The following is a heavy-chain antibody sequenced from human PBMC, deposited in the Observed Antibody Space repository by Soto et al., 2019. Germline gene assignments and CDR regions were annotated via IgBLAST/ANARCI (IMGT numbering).Heavy chain of an antibody. CDR3: ARDSGSPTVTYYYFGMDV. D-gene: IGHD4-4*01. Sequence: QVQLVQSGTEVKKPGASVKVSCKASGYAFRTYAISWVRQAPGQGLEWMGWISAYSGNTNYAQKFQGRVTMTTDTSTFTSYMELRSLRSDDTAVYYCARDSGSPTVTYYYFGMDVWGQGTTVTVSS. J-gene: IGHJ6*02. V-gene: IGHV1-18*01. CDR1: GYAFRTYA. CDR2: ISAYSGNT.